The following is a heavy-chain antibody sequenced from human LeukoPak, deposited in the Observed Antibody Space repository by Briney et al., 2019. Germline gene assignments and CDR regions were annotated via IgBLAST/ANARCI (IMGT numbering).Heavy chain of an antibody. V-gene: IGHV3-74*01. D-gene: IGHD1-26*01. J-gene: IGHJ4*02. Sequence: GGSLRLSCAASGFTFNTYWMHWVRQVPGRGLEWVSRINGDESSTNYADSVKGRFTISRDNAKDTLYLHMNSLTAEDTAVYYCARGAKWAYYFDYWGEGTLVTVSS. CDR1: GFTFNTYW. CDR3: ARGAKWAYYFDY. CDR2: INGDESST.